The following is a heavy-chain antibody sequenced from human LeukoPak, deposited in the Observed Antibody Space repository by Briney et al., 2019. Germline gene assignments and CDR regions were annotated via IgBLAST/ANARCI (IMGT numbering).Heavy chain of an antibody. CDR1: GYIFSTYW. D-gene: IGHD1-26*01. V-gene: IGHV5-51*01. J-gene: IGHJ4*02. CDR3: ARGTSGSYDY. Sequence: GESLKISCKGSGYIFSTYWIAWVRQMPGKGLEWMGIIYPSDSDTRYSPSFQGQVTISADKSISTAYLQWSSLKASDTAMYYCARGTSGSYDYWGQGTQVTVSS. CDR2: IYPSDSDT.